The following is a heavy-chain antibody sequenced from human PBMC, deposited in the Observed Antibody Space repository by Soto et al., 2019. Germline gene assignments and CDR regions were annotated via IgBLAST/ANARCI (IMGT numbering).Heavy chain of an antibody. CDR2: IRDSDSGGST. Sequence: GGSLRLSCAASGFPFSNSAMTLVRQSPAKGLEWVSTIRDSDSGGSTFYADSVKGRFTISREDSKNTLYLQMSSLRAEDTAMYYCAKVRVGRDVDFDYWGQGALVTVSS. CDR3: AKVRVGRDVDFDY. V-gene: IGHV3-23*01. D-gene: IGHD3-10*01. CDR1: GFPFSNSA. J-gene: IGHJ4*02.